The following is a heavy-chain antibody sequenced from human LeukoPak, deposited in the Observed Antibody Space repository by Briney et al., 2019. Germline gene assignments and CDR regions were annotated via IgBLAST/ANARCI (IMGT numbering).Heavy chain of an antibody. V-gene: IGHV4-39*02. CDR1: GGSISSSSYY. J-gene: IGHJ4*02. CDR2: IYYSGST. CDR3: ARESTRGSYPKAFDY. Sequence: SETLSLTCTVSGGSISSSSYYWGWIRQPPGKGLEWIGSIYYSGSTYYNPSLKSRVTISVDTSKNQFSLKLSSVTAADTAVYYCARESTRGSYPKAFDYWGQGTLVTVSS. D-gene: IGHD1-26*01.